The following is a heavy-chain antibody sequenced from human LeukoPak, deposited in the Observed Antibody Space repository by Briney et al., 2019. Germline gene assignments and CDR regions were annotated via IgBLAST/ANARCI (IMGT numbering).Heavy chain of an antibody. CDR1: GFTFSGYA. CDR2: ISGNSICT. CDR3: AKESPHYDY. Sequence: PGGSLRLSCAASGFTFSGYAMSWVRQAPGKGLEWVSVISGNSICTYYADSVKGRFTISRDNSKNTLYLQMNSLRAGDTAVYYCAKESPHYDYWGQGTLVTVSS. V-gene: IGHV3-23*01. J-gene: IGHJ4*02.